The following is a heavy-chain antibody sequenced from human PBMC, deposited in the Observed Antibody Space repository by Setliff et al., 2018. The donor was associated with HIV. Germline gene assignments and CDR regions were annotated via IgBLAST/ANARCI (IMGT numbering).Heavy chain of an antibody. D-gene: IGHD3-10*01. V-gene: IGHV3-30*04. CDR3: AKGRSRYFDY. CDR2: ISYDGTKE. CDR1: GFTFSNYA. J-gene: IGHJ4*02. Sequence: GGSLRLSCAASGFTFSNYAMHWVRQAPGKGLEWVAVISYDGTKEYYADSVKGRFTISRDNSKNTLYLQMNSLRAEDTAVYYCAKGRSRYFDYWGQGTLVTVSS.